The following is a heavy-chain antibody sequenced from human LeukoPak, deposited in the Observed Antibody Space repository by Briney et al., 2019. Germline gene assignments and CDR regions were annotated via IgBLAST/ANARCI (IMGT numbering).Heavy chain of an antibody. CDR1: GFTFSDHY. D-gene: IGHD1-1*01. V-gene: IGHV3-72*01. CDR3: AKMGSWRVSDY. Sequence: GGSLRLSCAASGFTFSDHYMDWVRQAPGKGLEWVGRSRNKANSYSTTFGKSVKGRLTISRDNSKNTLYLQMNSLRAEDTAVYYCAKMGSWRVSDYWGQGTLVTVSS. J-gene: IGHJ4*02. CDR2: SRNKANSYST.